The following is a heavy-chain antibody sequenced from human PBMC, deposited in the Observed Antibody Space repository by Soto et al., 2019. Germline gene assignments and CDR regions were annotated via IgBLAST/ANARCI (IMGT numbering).Heavy chain of an antibody. V-gene: IGHV4-39*01. CDR2: IHYRGDT. CDR3: ARLPTGYPNWFDP. D-gene: IGHD3-9*01. CDR1: GASISTNHHN. J-gene: IGHJ5*02. Sequence: QVQLQGSGPGLVRPSETLSLTCTVSGASISTNHHNWAWVRQPPGKGLEWMGNIHYRGDTYFNPSLGSRLSMSVDTSKNQFSLKLTSVTAACTAGYYGARLPTGYPNWFDPWGQGTLVTVTS.